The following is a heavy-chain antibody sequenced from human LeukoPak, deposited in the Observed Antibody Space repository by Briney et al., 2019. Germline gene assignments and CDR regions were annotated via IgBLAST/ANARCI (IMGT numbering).Heavy chain of an antibody. V-gene: IGHV2-5*02. Sequence: SGVTLAKHAQTDTLSCNFSGFALRTSGQGVGWIRQPPGKALEWLDVIYLDGGKHYNPSLKSRLSITKDTTKTQVVLTMTNMNPVDTATYCWANRLYGDGSVCFTNFYFDYWGQGTLVTVSS. CDR3: ANRLYGDGSVCFTNFYFDY. D-gene: IGHD2-15*01. CDR1: GFALRTSGQG. CDR2: IYLDGGK. J-gene: IGHJ4*02.